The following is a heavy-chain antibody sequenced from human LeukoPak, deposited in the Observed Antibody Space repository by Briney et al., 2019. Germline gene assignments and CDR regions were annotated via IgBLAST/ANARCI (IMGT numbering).Heavy chain of an antibody. CDR3: ARDPSRGYNYGYGDY. V-gene: IGHV3-7*01. Sequence: PGESLTLSCAASGFSVSAFWMSWVRQSPGKGLEWVAHINQDRSETYYVDSVKGRFTIARDNAKNSLYLQMSSLRAEDTAVYYCARDPSRGYNYGYGDYWGQGTLVIVS. CDR1: GFSVSAFW. CDR2: INQDRSET. D-gene: IGHD5-18*01. J-gene: IGHJ4*02.